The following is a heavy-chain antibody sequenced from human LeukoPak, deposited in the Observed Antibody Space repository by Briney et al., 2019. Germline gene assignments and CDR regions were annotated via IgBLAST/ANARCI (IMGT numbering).Heavy chain of an antibody. CDR3: ARGSSTRVYYYYYMDV. V-gene: IGHV1-2*02. D-gene: IGHD6-6*01. CDR2: INPYSGGT. J-gene: IGHJ6*03. Sequence: ASVKVSCKASGYTFTDYYMHWVRQAPGQGLEWMGWINPYSGGTNYGQKFQGRVTMTRDTSISTAYMEVSRVRSDDTAMYYCARGSSTRVYYYYYMDVWGKGTTVTVSS. CDR1: GYTFTDYY.